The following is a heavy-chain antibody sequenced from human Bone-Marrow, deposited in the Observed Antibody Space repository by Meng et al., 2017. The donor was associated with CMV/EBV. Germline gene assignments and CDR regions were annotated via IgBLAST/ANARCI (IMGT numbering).Heavy chain of an antibody. D-gene: IGHD4-23*01. J-gene: IGHJ4*02. V-gene: IGHV1-18*01. CDR1: GYTFTSYD. CDR2: ISAFNGNT. Sequence: ASVKVSCKASGYTFTSYDISWVRQAPGQGLEWVGWISAFNGNTNYAQKFQGRVTMTTDTSTSTAYMELRSLRSDDTAVYYCARGGWEGYGGNPFGYWGQGTLVTVSS. CDR3: ARGGWEGYGGNPFGY.